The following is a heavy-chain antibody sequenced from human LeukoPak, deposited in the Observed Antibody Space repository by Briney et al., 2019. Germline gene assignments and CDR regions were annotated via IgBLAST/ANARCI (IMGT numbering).Heavy chain of an antibody. V-gene: IGHV3-30*02. CDR3: VNGESFYGDYGFDY. Sequence: PGGSPRLSCAASGFTFSSYSMNWVRQAPGKGLEWLASIRSHNSDTYYADSVKGRFTISRDNSKNTLYLQMNSLRVEDTAVFYCVNGESFYGDYGFDYWGQGTLVTVSS. CDR1: GFTFSSYS. D-gene: IGHD4-17*01. J-gene: IGHJ4*02. CDR2: IRSHNSDT.